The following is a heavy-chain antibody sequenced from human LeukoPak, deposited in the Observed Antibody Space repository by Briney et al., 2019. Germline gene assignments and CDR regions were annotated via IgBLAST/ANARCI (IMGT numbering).Heavy chain of an antibody. CDR2: ISSSSSTI. D-gene: IGHD4-23*01. V-gene: IGHV3-48*04. Sequence: GGSLXLSCAASGFTFSSYSMNWVRQAPGKGLEWVSYISSSSSTIYYADSVKGRFTISRDNAKNSLYLQMNSLRAEDMAVYYCASNYGGNTRGRWGQGTLVTVSS. J-gene: IGHJ4*02. CDR3: ASNYGGNTRGR. CDR1: GFTFSSYS.